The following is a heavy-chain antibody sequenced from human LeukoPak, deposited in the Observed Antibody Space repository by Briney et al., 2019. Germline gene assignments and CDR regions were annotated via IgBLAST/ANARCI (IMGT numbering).Heavy chain of an antibody. CDR3: AKPAISSRGWYYDY. D-gene: IGHD6-19*01. Sequence: GGSLRLSCAASGFTFSNYAMSWVRQAPGKGLGWVSAINDSGGSTYYADSVKGRFTISRDNSKNTLYLQMNSLRAEDTAVYYCAKPAISSRGWYYDYWGQGTLVTVSS. V-gene: IGHV3-23*01. CDR2: INDSGGST. CDR1: GFTFSNYA. J-gene: IGHJ4*02.